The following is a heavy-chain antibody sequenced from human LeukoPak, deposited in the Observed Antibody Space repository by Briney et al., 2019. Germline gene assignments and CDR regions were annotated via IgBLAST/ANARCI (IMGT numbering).Heavy chain of an antibody. J-gene: IGHJ3*02. V-gene: IGHV4-59*01. CDR2: IYYSGNT. CDR3: ARDYAFDI. Sequence: RSSETLSLTCTVSGDSISSYYLSWIPQPPGKGLEWIGCIYYSGNTNYNPSLKSRVTISIDTSKNQFSLELSSVTAADTAVYYCARDYAFDIWGQGTMVTVSS. CDR1: GDSISSYY.